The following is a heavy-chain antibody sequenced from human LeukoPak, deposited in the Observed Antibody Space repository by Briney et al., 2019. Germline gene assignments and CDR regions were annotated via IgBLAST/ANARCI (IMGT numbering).Heavy chain of an antibody. CDR3: ARPGERSRRDWNLDQ. D-gene: IGHD1-1*01. CDR2: VEPLVADT. V-gene: IGHV5-51*01. Sequence: GEPLKISCKASGYSFSNYWIGWVRQVPGKGRGWMVIVEPLVADTRNSPPFQGQVPISADKSISTAYLQWSSLKASDTAVYYCARPGERSRRDWNLDQWGQGTLVTVSS. J-gene: IGHJ4*02. CDR1: GYSFSNYW.